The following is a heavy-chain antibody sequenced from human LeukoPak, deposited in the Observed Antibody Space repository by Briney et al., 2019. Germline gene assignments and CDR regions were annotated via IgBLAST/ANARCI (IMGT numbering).Heavy chain of an antibody. CDR3: ARGRYDFWSGYYTGSDY. Sequence: GGSLRLPCAASGFTFSSYWMSWVRQAPGKGLEWVANIKQDGSEKYYVDSVKGRFTISRDNAKNSLYLQMNSLRAEDTAVYYCARGRYDFWSGYYTGSDYWGQGTLVTVSS. V-gene: IGHV3-7*01. CDR2: IKQDGSEK. CDR1: GFTFSSYW. J-gene: IGHJ4*02. D-gene: IGHD3-3*01.